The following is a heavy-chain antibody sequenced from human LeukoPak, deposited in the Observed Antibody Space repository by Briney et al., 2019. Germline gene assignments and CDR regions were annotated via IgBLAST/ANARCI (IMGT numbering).Heavy chain of an antibody. V-gene: IGHV5-51*01. J-gene: IGHJ4*02. Sequence: GEALQISCKGSGYSFTSYWIGWGRRMPGKGLEWMGIIYPGDSDTRYSPSFRGQVTISADKSTNTAYLQWDNLRASDSAMYYCARPRSRAGNYYDYFDYWGQGTLVTASS. D-gene: IGHD3-22*01. CDR3: ARPRSRAGNYYDYFDY. CDR2: IYPGDSDT. CDR1: GYSFTSYW.